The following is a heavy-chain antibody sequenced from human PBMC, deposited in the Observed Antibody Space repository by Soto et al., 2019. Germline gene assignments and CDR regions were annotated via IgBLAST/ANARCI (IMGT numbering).Heavy chain of an antibody. J-gene: IGHJ5*02. CDR3: ASPKIAFYNWFDP. V-gene: IGHV1-18*01. CDR1: GYTFTSYG. Sequence: ASVKVSCKASGYTFTSYGISCVRQAPGQGLEWMGWISAYNGNTNHAQKLQGRVTMTTDTSTSTAYMELRSLRSDDTAVYYCASPKIAFYNWFDPWGQGTLVTVSS. D-gene: IGHD3-3*02. CDR2: ISAYNGNT.